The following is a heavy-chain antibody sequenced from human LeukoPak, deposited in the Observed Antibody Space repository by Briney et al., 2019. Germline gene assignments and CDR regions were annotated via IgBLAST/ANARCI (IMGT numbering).Heavy chain of an antibody. V-gene: IGHV3-74*01. CDR1: GFTFSGYW. CDR2: VSSDGSIT. CDR3: VRAVGGNDGRTFGY. D-gene: IGHD3-3*01. Sequence: GGSLRLSCAASGFTFSGYWMHWVRQAPGKGLVWVSRVSSDGSITDYTDSVKGRFTISRDNAKNTLYLQMNSLRAEDTAMYYCVRAVGGNDGRTFGYWAQGILVTVSS. J-gene: IGHJ4*02.